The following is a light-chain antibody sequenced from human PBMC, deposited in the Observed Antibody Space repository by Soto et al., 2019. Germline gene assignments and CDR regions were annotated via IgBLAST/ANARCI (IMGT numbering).Light chain of an antibody. J-gene: IGKJ4*01. CDR1: QTVRNNY. Sequence: EFVLTHSPGTLSLSPGEIATLSCRASQTVRNNYLAWYQQKPGQAPRLLIYDASSRATGIPDRFGGGGSGTDFTLTISRLEPEDFAVYYCQQFSSYPLTFGGGTKVDIK. V-gene: IGKV3-20*01. CDR2: DAS. CDR3: QQFSSYPLT.